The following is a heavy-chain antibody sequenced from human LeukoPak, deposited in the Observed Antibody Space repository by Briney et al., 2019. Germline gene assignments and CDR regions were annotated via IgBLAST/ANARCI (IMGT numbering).Heavy chain of an antibody. CDR1: GYTFTSYY. CDR3: ARGVGCSSTSCYSYYYYYYMDV. V-gene: IGHV1-46*01. CDR2: INPSGGST. J-gene: IGHJ6*03. Sequence: GASVKVSCKASGYTFTSYYMHWVRQAPGQGLEWLGIINPSGGSTSYAQKFQGRVTMTRDMSTSTAYMELSSLRSEDTAVYYCARGVGCSSTSCYSYYYYYYMDVWGKGTTVTVSS. D-gene: IGHD2-2*02.